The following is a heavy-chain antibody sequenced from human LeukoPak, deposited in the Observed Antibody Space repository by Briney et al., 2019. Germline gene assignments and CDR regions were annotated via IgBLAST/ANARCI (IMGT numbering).Heavy chain of an antibody. V-gene: IGHV4-59*01. D-gene: IGHD3-22*01. CDR3: ARGQGGSGYYY. J-gene: IGHJ4*02. CDR2: IYYSGST. CDR1: GGSISSYY. Sequence: SETLSLTCTVSGGSISSYYWSWIRQPPGKGLEWIGYIYYSGSTNYNPSLKSRVTISVDTSKNQFSLRLTSVTAADTAIYYCARGQGGSGYYYWGQGTLVTVSS.